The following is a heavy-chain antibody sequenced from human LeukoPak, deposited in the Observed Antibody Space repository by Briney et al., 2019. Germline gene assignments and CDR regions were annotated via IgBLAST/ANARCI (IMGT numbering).Heavy chain of an antibody. D-gene: IGHD6-19*01. J-gene: IGHJ4*02. CDR2: INHSGST. V-gene: IGHV4-34*01. CDR1: GFTFSSYA. Sequence: GSLRLSCAASGFTFSSYAMSWIRQPPGKGLEWIGEINHSGSTNYNPSLKSRVTISVDTSKNQFSLKVRSVTAADTAVYYCTRSPPGGQQWLVVDSWGQGTLVTVSS. CDR3: TRSPPGGQQWLVVDS.